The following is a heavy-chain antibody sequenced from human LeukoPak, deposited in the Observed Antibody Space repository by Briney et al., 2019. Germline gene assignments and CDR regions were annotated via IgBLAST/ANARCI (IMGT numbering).Heavy chain of an antibody. D-gene: IGHD6-13*01. CDR2: IYYTGST. V-gene: IGHV4-59*01. Sequence: SETLSLTCTVSGGSMSSYYWSWIRQAPGKGLEWIGYIYYTGSTNYNPSLKSRVTISVDTSKNQFSLKLSSVTAADTAVYYCARVGAAAGTSFDYWGQGTLVTASS. J-gene: IGHJ4*02. CDR1: GGSMSSYY. CDR3: ARVGAAAGTSFDY.